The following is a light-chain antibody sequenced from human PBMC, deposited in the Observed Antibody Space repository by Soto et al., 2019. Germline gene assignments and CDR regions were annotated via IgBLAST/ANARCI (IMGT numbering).Light chain of an antibody. J-gene: IGKJ1*01. Sequence: EIVLTQSPGSLSLSPGERATLSCRASQSVDSSFFAWYQQKPGQAPRLLIYGAYNRATGIPDRLSGSGSGTDFTFTLSRVELEDFAVYYWQQYGSSVTFGHGTKVEIK. CDR1: QSVDSSF. CDR2: GAY. V-gene: IGKV3-20*01. CDR3: QQYGSSVT.